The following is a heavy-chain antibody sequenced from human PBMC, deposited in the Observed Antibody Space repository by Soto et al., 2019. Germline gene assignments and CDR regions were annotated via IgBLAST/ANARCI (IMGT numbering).Heavy chain of an antibody. D-gene: IGHD5-18*01. CDR3: AHRPRGYSYHFDY. CDR1: GFSLTTRGVG. J-gene: IGHJ4*02. V-gene: IGHV2-5*02. Sequence: QITLKESGPTLVKPTQTLTLTCTFSGFSLTTRGVGVGWIRQPPGKALEWLALIYWDYDEGYSPSLKSRLTITTDTSKNQVVLTMTTRDPVDTATYYCAHRPRGYSYHFDYWGQGTLVTVSS. CDR2: IYWDYDE.